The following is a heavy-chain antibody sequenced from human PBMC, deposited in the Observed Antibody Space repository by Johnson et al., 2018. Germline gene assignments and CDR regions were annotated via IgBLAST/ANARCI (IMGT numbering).Heavy chain of an antibody. CDR1: GASITTSY. CDR3: ARDRGRSDAFDI. J-gene: IGHJ3*02. CDR2: ISFRENT. Sequence: QVQLQESGPGLVKPSETLSLTCAVSGASITTSYWSWIRQPPGKGLEWIGYISFRENTKYNPSLKSRVTISLDTSKHEFSLTLTSVTAADTAVYYCARDRGRSDAFDIWGQGTLVTVSS. V-gene: IGHV4-59*01. D-gene: IGHD3-10*01.